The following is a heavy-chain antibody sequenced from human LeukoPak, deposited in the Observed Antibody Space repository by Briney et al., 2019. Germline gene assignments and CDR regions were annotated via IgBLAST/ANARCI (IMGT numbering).Heavy chain of an antibody. Sequence: GGSLRLSCAASGFTFSSYAMHWLRQAPGKGLEYFSAISSNGGSTYYANSVKGRFTISRDNSKNTLYLQMGSLRAEDMAVYYCARDLYSGYATPPKENAFDIWGQGTMVTVSS. CDR1: GFTFSSYA. D-gene: IGHD5-12*01. J-gene: IGHJ3*02. CDR2: ISSNGGST. CDR3: ARDLYSGYATPPKENAFDI. V-gene: IGHV3-64*01.